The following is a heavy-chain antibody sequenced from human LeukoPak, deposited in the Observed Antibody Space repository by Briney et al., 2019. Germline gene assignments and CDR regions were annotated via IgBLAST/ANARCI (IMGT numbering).Heavy chain of an antibody. CDR3: AMHSSSWYGRMDY. CDR1: GFTFSSYG. Sequence: RSLRLSCAASGFTFSSYGMHWVRQAPGKGLEWVAVISYDGSNKYYADSVKGRFTISRDNSKNTLYLQMNSLRAEDTAVYYCAMHSSSWYGRMDYWGQGTLVTVSS. J-gene: IGHJ4*02. V-gene: IGHV3-30*03. CDR2: ISYDGSNK. D-gene: IGHD6-13*01.